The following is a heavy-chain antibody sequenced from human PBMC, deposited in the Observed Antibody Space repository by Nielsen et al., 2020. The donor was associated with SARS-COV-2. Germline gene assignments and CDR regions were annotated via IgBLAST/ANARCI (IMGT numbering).Heavy chain of an antibody. CDR2: ITGSSSSI. CDR3: ASVSDLVARS. D-gene: IGHD2-8*02. CDR1: GFNFRYYN. Sequence: GESLKISCAASGFNFRYYNMHWVRQAPGMGLQWVASITGSSSSIYYADSVKGRFTVSRDNANNLLFLQMNRLRAEDTAVYYCASVSDLVARSWGQGTLVTVSS. J-gene: IGHJ5*02. V-gene: IGHV3-21*01.